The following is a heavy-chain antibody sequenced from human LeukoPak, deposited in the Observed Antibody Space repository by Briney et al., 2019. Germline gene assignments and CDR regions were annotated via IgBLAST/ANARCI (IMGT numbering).Heavy chain of an antibody. CDR2: IYYSGST. CDR3: ARRGVVVVAATSYYYYYYMDV. D-gene: IGHD2-15*01. Sequence: KPSETLSVFCTVSGGPISSYYWSCLRQPPGKGLEWIGYIYYSGSTNYNPSLKSRVTISIDTSKNQFSLKLSSVTSADPAVYYCARRGVVVVAATSYYYYYYMDVWGKETTVTVSS. J-gene: IGHJ6*03. CDR1: GGPISSYY. V-gene: IGHV4-59*01.